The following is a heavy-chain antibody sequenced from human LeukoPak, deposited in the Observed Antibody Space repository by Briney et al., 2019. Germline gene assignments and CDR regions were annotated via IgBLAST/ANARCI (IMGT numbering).Heavy chain of an antibody. Sequence: PSETLSLTCAVYGGSFSDYYWSWIRQPPGKRLEWIGHIYYSGSTNYNPSLKSRVTISVDTSKNQFSLKLSSVTAADTAVYYCASRSSIWSGYQDTLYYFDSWGQGTLVTVSS. J-gene: IGHJ4*02. D-gene: IGHD3-3*01. CDR2: IYYSGST. CDR1: GGSFSDYY. CDR3: ASRSSIWSGYQDTLYYFDS. V-gene: IGHV4-59*01.